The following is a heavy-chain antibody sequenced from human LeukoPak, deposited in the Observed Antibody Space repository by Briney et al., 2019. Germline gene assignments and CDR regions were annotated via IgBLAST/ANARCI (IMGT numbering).Heavy chain of an antibody. CDR3: ASQDNSGYDYYYYYYMDV. Sequence: GESLKISCKGSGYSFTSYWIGWVRQMPGKGLEWMGIIYPGDSDTRYSPSFQGQVTISADKSISTAYLQWSSLKASDTAMYYCASQDNSGYDYYYYYYMDVWGKGTAVTVSS. J-gene: IGHJ6*03. V-gene: IGHV5-51*01. D-gene: IGHD5-12*01. CDR2: IYPGDSDT. CDR1: GYSFTSYW.